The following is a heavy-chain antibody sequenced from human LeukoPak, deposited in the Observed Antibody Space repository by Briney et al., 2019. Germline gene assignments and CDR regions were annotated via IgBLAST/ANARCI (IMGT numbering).Heavy chain of an antibody. CDR2: ISGIGCSP. D-gene: IGHD3-22*01. J-gene: IGHJ4*02. Sequence: PGGSLRLSCAPSGFTFSSYAMSWVRQAPGKALECVSAISGIGCSPYYADSVKGRFTNSIDNSKNTLYLQMNSLRAEDTAVYYCAKAYYYERSGSPGDYWGQGTLVTVSS. CDR3: AKAYYYERSGSPGDY. V-gene: IGHV3-23*01. CDR1: GFTFSSYA.